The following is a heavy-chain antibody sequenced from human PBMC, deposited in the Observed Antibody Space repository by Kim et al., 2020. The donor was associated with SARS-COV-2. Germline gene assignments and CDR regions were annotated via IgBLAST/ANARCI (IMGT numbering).Heavy chain of an antibody. CDR2: INVGNGNT. D-gene: IGHD3-10*01. J-gene: IGHJ4*02. Sequence: ASVKVSCKASGYTFTTYAIHWVRQAPGQRLEWMGWINVGNGNTKYSQKFQGRVTIMRDTSATTAYMELSSLRSEDTAVYFCASRSGSGSYFDYWGQGTLVTVSS. CDR3: ASRSGSGSYFDY. V-gene: IGHV1-3*01. CDR1: GYTFTTYA.